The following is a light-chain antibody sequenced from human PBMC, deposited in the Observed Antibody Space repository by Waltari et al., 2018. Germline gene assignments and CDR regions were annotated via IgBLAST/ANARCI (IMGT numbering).Light chain of an antibody. V-gene: IGLV2-23*02. J-gene: IGLJ2*01. CDR2: DVS. Sequence: QSALTQPASVSGSPGQSITISCTGTSSDVGGYNYVPWYQQHPGKAPKLMIYDVSKRPSGVSNRFSGSKSGNTASLTISGRQAEDEADYYCCSYAGSSTSLVFGGGTKLTVL. CDR3: CSYAGSSTSLV. CDR1: SSDVGGYNY.